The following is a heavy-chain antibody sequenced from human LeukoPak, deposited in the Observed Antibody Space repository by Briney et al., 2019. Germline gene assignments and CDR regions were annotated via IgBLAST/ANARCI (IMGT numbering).Heavy chain of an antibody. D-gene: IGHD1-26*01. CDR2: IYPGDSDT. CDR1: GYSFTSYW. V-gene: IGHV5-51*01. CDR3: TIRYSGSYNDY. J-gene: IGHJ4*02. Sequence: GESLKISCKGSGYSFTSYWTGWVRQMPGKGLEWMGIIYPGDSDTRYGPSFQGQVIISTDKSINTAYLQWSSLKASDTAMYFCTIRYSGSYNDYWGQGTLVTVSS.